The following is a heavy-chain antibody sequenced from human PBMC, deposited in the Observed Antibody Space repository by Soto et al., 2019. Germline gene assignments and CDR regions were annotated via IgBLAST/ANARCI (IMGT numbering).Heavy chain of an antibody. CDR3: ARARHSGSWDY. D-gene: IGHD6-13*01. J-gene: IGHJ4*02. CDR2: IGTAGDT. CDR1: GFTFSSYV. V-gene: IGHV3-13*04. Sequence: EVQLVESGGGLVQPGGSLRLSCAASGFTFSSYVMHWVRQATGKGLEWVSAIGTAGDTYYPGSVKGRFTISRENAKNSLYLQMNSLRAGDTAVYYCARARHSGSWDYWGQGTLVTVSS.